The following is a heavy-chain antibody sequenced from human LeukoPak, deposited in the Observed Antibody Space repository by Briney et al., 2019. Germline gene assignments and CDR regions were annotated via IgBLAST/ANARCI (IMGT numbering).Heavy chain of an antibody. D-gene: IGHD3-22*01. CDR3: ASHDSSGYYGCFDY. V-gene: IGHV3-7*01. CDR2: IKQDGSEK. CDR1: GFTFSSYW. Sequence: GGSLRLSCAASGFTFSSYWMSWVRQAPGKGLEWVANIKQDGSEKYYVDSVKGRFTISRDNAKNSLYLQMNSLRAEDTAVYYCASHDSSGYYGCFDYWGLGTLVTVSS. J-gene: IGHJ4*02.